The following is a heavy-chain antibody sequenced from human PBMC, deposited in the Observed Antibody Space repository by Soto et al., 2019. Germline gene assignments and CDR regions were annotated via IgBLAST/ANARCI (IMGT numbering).Heavy chain of an antibody. J-gene: IGHJ4*02. Sequence: SGFTFSSYAIHWVRQAPGKGLEWVAFMSSDGSNTFYADSVRGRFTVSRDNSKSTLYLQMNGLMPEDTAVYYCTKSHSTALVPYYFDYWGQGTLVTVSS. V-gene: IGHV3-30*18. CDR1: GFTFSSYA. CDR3: TKSHSTALVPYYFDY. D-gene: IGHD5-18*01. CDR2: MSSDGSNT.